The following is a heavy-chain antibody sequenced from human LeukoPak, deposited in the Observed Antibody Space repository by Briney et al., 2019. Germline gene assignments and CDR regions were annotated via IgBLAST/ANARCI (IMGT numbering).Heavy chain of an antibody. CDR1: SGSISSDQSY. CDR3: ARHYDSGGYRLYYGMDV. J-gene: IGHJ6*02. D-gene: IGHD3-22*01. CDR2: IYYSRST. V-gene: IGHV4-39*01. Sequence: SETLSLTCIVSSGSISSDQSYWGWIRQPPGKGLEWLGTIYYSRSTYINPSLRGRVTLSVATSENQFSLKLSSVSAADTAVYYCARHYDSGGYRLYYGMDVWGQGTTVTVSS.